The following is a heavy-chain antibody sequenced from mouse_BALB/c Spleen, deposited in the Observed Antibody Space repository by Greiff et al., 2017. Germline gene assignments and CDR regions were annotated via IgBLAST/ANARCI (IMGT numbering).Heavy chain of an antibody. J-gene: IGHJ3*01. CDR2: ISRGGSYT. CDR1: GFTFSSYG. CDR3: ARQDDAWFAY. D-gene: IGHD2-12*01. V-gene: IGHV5-6*01. Sequence: EVQRVESGGDLVKPGGSLKLSCAASGFTFSSYGMSWVRQTPDKRLEWVATISRGGSYTYYPDSVKGRFTISRDNAKNTLYLQRSSLKSEDTAMYYCARQDDAWFAYWGQGTLVTVSA.